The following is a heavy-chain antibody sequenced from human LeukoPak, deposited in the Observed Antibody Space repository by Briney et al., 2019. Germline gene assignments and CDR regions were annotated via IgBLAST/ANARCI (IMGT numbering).Heavy chain of an antibody. D-gene: IGHD3-9*01. CDR2: ISGSGGRT. J-gene: IGHJ4*02. CDR1: GFIFSSYG. Sequence: GGSLRLSCAASGFIFSSYGMDWVRQAPGKGLEWVSAISGSGGRTHYADSVKGRFTISRDNSKNTLYLQLNSLRAEDMAVYYCAKRGITIFPPDYWGQGTLVTVSS. CDR3: AKRGITIFPPDY. V-gene: IGHV3-23*01.